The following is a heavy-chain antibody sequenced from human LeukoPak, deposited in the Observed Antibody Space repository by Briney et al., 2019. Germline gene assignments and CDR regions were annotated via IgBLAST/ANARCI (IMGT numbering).Heavy chain of an antibody. Sequence: PSETLSLTCSVSGDSISSSPEYWGWIRQPPGKGLEYIGSINYSGSTYYDPSLKGRVTISVDTSKNQFSLKLTSVTAADTAVYYCARRVIVATLDYWGQGILVTVSS. D-gene: IGHD5-12*01. CDR1: GDSISSSPEY. CDR2: INYSGST. CDR3: ARRVIVATLDY. J-gene: IGHJ4*02. V-gene: IGHV4-39*01.